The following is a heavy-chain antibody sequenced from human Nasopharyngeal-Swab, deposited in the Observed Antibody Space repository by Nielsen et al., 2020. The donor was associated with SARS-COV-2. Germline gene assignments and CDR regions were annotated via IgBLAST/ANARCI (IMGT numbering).Heavy chain of an antibody. V-gene: IGHV3-21*01. J-gene: IGHJ3*02. D-gene: IGHD2-2*02. CDR3: ARLVVPAAITFWEEEAFDI. CDR1: GFTFSSYS. CDR2: ISSSSSYI. Sequence: GGSLRLSCAASGFTFSSYSMNWVRQAPGKGLEWVSSISSSSSYIYYADSVKGRFTISRDNAKNSLYLQMNSLRAEDTAVYYCARLVVPAAITFWEEEAFDIWGQGTMVTVSS.